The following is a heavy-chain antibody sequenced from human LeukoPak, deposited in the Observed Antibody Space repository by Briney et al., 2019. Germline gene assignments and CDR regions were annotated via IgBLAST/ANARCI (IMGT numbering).Heavy chain of an antibody. CDR2: IWYDGSNK. CDR3: AKDIRRYSSDWLHNPFDY. V-gene: IGHV3-33*06. J-gene: IGHJ4*02. Sequence: GGSLRLSCAASGLTFSRFHMHWVRQAPGKGLEWVAVIWYDGSNKYYVDSVKGRFTISRDNSKNRLYLQMNSLRTEDTAVYYCAKDIRRYSSDWLHNPFDYWGQGTLVTVSS. D-gene: IGHD6-19*01. CDR1: GLTFSRFH.